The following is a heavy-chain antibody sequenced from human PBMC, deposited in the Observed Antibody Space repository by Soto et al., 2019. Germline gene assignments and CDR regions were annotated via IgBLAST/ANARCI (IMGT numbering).Heavy chain of an antibody. CDR1: GGSISSSSYY. Sequence: PSETLSLTCTVSGGSISSSSYYWGWIRQPPGKGLEWIGSIYYSGSTYYNPSLKSRVTISVDTSKNQFSLKLSSVTAADTAVYYCARLGTLPYGLGFDYWGQGTLVTSPQ. V-gene: IGHV4-39*01. J-gene: IGHJ4*02. CDR2: IYYSGST. D-gene: IGHD7-27*01. CDR3: ARLGTLPYGLGFDY.